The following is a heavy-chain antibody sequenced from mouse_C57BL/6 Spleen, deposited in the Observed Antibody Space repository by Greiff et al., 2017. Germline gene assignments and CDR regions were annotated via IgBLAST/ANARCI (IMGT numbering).Heavy chain of an antibody. CDR3: ARDPIYYGSSPYAMDY. Sequence: EVQLQQSGPELVKPGASVKIPCKASGYTFTDYNMDWVKQSHGKSLEWIGDINPNNGGTIYNQKFKGKATLTVDKSSSTAYMELRSLTSEDTAVYYCARDPIYYGSSPYAMDYWGQGTSVTVSS. J-gene: IGHJ4*01. CDR1: GYTFTDYN. V-gene: IGHV1-18*01. CDR2: INPNNGGT. D-gene: IGHD1-1*01.